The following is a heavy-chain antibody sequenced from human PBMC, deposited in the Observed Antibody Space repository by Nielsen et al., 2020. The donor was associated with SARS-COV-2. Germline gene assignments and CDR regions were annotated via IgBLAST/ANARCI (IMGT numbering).Heavy chain of an antibody. D-gene: IGHD6-19*01. CDR2: ISSSSSYI. J-gene: IGHJ4*02. CDR1: GFTFSSYS. V-gene: IGHV3-21*01. CDR3: ARVDTVAAFDY. Sequence: GESLKISCAASGFTFSSYSMNWVRQAPEKGLEWVSSISSSSSYIYYADSVKGRFTISRDNAKNSLYLQMNSLRAEDTAVYYRARVDTVAAFDYWGQGTLATVSS.